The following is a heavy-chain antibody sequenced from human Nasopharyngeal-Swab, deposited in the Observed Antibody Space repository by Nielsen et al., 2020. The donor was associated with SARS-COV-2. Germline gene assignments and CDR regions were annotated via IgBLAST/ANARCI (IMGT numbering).Heavy chain of an antibody. D-gene: IGHD3-10*01. CDR3: ARGAWFGEFNWFGP. J-gene: IGHJ5*02. CDR2: IDWDDDK. Sequence: WIRQPPGKALEWLALIDWDDDKYYSTSLKTRLTISKDTSKNQVVLTMTNMDPVDTATYYCARGAWFGEFNWFGPWGQGTLVTVSS. V-gene: IGHV2-70*01.